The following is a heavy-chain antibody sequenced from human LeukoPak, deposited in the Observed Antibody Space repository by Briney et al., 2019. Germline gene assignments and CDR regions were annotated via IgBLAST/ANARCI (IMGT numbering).Heavy chain of an antibody. CDR1: GYTFTSYG. J-gene: IGHJ6*03. D-gene: IGHD3-22*01. Sequence: ASVKVSCKASGYTFTSYGISWVRQAPGQGLEWMGWISAYNGNTNYAQKLQGRVTMTTDTSTSTAYMELRSLRSDDTAVYYCARAYYYDSSGYLPHLYYYYYMDVWGKGTTVTISS. V-gene: IGHV1-18*01. CDR2: ISAYNGNT. CDR3: ARAYYYDSSGYLPHLYYYYYMDV.